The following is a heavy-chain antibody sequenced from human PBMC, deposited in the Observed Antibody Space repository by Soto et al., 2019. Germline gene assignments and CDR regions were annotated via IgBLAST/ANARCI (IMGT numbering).Heavy chain of an antibody. Sequence: EVQLVESGGGLVQPGGSLKLSCAASGFTFSGSAMHWVRQASGKGLEWVGRIRSKANSYATAYAASVKGRFTISRDDSKNTAYRKRNSLKTEDTAVYYCTGLYSSSWWGNDYGGQGTLVPVSS. CDR1: GFTFSGSA. CDR3: TGLYSSSWWGNDY. D-gene: IGHD6-13*01. J-gene: IGHJ4*02. V-gene: IGHV3-73*02. CDR2: IRSKANSYAT.